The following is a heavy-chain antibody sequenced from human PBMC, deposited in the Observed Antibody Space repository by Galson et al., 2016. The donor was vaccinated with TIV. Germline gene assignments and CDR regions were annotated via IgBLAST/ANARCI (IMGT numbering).Heavy chain of an antibody. CDR2: ISGGGGST. J-gene: IGHJ6*02. Sequence: SLRLSCAASGFTFSIFAMTWVRQAPGMGLEWVSAISGGGGSTYYADSVKGRFTISRDNSKNTLFLQMNSLRAEDTAVYFCAKVPSSGFYYYYAFDVWGQGTTVTVSS. CDR3: AKVPSSGFYYYYAFDV. D-gene: IGHD3-22*01. V-gene: IGHV3-23*01. CDR1: GFTFSIFA.